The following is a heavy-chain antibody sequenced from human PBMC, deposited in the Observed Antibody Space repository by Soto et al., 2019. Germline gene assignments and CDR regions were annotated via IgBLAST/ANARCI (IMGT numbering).Heavy chain of an antibody. CDR2: IIPIFGTA. CDR1: GGTFSSYA. V-gene: IGHV1-69*01. J-gene: IGHJ3*02. D-gene: IGHD2-15*01. Sequence: QVQLVQSGAEVKKPGSSVKVSCKASGGTFSSYAISWVRQAPGQGLEWMGGIIPIFGTANYAQKFQGRVTSTADESTSKAYMELSSLGSEGTGVYYWARDDQFLRGNAHVGAFCIWGQGKMVTVSS. CDR3: ARDDQFLRGNAHVGAFCI.